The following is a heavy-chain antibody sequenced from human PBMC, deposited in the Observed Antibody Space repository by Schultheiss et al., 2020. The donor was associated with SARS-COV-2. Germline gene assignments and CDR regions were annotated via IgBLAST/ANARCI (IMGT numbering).Heavy chain of an antibody. CDR3: ARVPGRVVVVTARHEWHGMDV. CDR2: IYPGDSDT. Sequence: GESLKISCKGSGYSFTSYWIGWVRQMPGKGLEWMGIIYPGDSDTRYSPSFQGQVTISADKSISTAYLQWSSLKASDTAMYYCARVPGRVVVVTARHEWHGMDVWGQGTTVTVSS. CDR1: GYSFTSYW. J-gene: IGHJ6*02. V-gene: IGHV5-51*01. D-gene: IGHD2-21*02.